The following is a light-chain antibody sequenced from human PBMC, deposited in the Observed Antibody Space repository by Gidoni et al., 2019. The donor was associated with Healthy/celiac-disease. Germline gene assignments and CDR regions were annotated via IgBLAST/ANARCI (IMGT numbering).Light chain of an antibody. CDR2: DAS. CDR1: QDISNY. V-gene: IGKV1-33*01. Sequence: DIQMTQSPSSLSASVGDRVTITCQASQDISNYLNWYQQKPGKAPKLLIYDASNLETGVPSSFSGSGSGTDFTFTISSLQPEDIATYYCQQYDNLPLTFXQXTRLEIK. J-gene: IGKJ5*01. CDR3: QQYDNLPLT.